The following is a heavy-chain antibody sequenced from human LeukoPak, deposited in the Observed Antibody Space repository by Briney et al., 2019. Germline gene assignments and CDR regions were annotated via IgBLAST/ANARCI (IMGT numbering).Heavy chain of an antibody. CDR3: ATGNYYDSRGYYTFGH. CDR1: GFTFSRYW. CDR2: INGDGSTT. D-gene: IGHD3-22*01. J-gene: IGHJ1*01. Sequence: GGSLRLSCSASGFTFSRYWMHWVRQAPGKGLVWVSRINGDGSTTSYADSVKGGFTISRDNAKNTLYLQMNSLRAEDTAVYYCATGNYYDSRGYYTFGHWGQGTLVTVSS. V-gene: IGHV3-74*01.